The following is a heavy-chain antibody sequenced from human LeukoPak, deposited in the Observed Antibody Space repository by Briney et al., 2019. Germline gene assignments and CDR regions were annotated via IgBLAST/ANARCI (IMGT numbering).Heavy chain of an antibody. CDR1: VGSISSGNW. CDR3: ATAPILRGEGGEHYKYGMDV. J-gene: IGHJ6*02. CDR2: IYHNGTL. V-gene: IGHV4-4*02. D-gene: IGHD2-2*02. Sequence: SETLSLTCAVSVGSISSGNWWTWVRQSPGKGLEWIGEIYHNGTLNYNPSLKSRVTISAGSFKNHFSLKLTSVTAADTAVYYCATAPILRGEGGEHYKYGMDVWGQGTTVIVSS.